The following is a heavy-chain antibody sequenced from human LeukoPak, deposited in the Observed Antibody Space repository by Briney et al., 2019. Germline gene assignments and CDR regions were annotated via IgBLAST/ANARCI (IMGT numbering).Heavy chain of an antibody. CDR1: GDFITAYY. J-gene: IGHJ3*02. CDR2: VYYSGST. CDR3: ARGRTPSIILRADI. D-gene: IGHD3-3*01. Sequence: PSETLSLTCTVSGDFITAYYWSWIRQPPGKGLEWIGYVYYSGSTEYNPSLRSRVTISLEMSKHQFSLNLTSVTAADTAVYYCARGRTPSIILRADIWGQGTMVTVSS. V-gene: IGHV4-59*01.